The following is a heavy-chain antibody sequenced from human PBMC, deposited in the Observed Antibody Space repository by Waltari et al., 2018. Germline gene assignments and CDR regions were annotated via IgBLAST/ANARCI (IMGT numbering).Heavy chain of an antibody. CDR3: ARGRSSSWYDQDRHFGFDY. J-gene: IGHJ4*02. D-gene: IGHD6-13*01. Sequence: QVQLQESGPGLVKPSETLSLTCTVSGGSISSYYWSWIRQPPGKGLEWIGYIYYSGRTNYNPSLKSRVTISVDTSKNQFSLKLSSVTAADTAVYYCARGRSSSWYDQDRHFGFDYWGQGTLVTVSS. CDR1: GGSISSYY. CDR2: IYYSGRT. V-gene: IGHV4-59*01.